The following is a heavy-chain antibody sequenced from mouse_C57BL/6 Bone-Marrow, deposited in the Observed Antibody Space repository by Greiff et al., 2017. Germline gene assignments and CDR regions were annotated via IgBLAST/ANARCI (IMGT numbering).Heavy chain of an antibody. CDR3: ARRITTVVEDY. D-gene: IGHD1-1*01. CDR1: GYTFTSYW. CDR2: IYPGSGST. J-gene: IGHJ2*01. V-gene: IGHV1-55*01. Sequence: QVQLQQPGAELVKPGASVKMSCKASGYTFTSYWITWVKQRPGQGLEWIGDIYPGSGSTNYTEKFKSKATLTVDTSSSTAYMQRSSLTSEDSAVYYCARRITTVVEDYWGQGTTLTVSS.